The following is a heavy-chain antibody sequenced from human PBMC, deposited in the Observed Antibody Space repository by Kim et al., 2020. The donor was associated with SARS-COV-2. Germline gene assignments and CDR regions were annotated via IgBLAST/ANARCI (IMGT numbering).Heavy chain of an antibody. Sequence: GGSLRLSCAASGFTFSSHSMNWVRQAPGKGLEWVSYISSSSSTIWYADSVKGRFTISRDNAKNSQYLQMNSLRDEDTAVYYCARERYCSTTSCSDLDYWGQGILVTVSS. V-gene: IGHV3-48*02. CDR3: ARERYCSTTSCSDLDY. D-gene: IGHD2-2*01. J-gene: IGHJ4*02. CDR2: ISSSSSTI. CDR1: GFTFSSHS.